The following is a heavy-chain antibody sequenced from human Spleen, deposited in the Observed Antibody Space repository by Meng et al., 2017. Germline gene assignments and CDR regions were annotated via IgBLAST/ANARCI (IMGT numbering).Heavy chain of an antibody. CDR3: ASSVVVAGKYYYYYYGMDV. J-gene: IGHJ6*02. V-gene: IGHV1-2*02. CDR1: GHTFTGYY. CDR2: INPNSGGT. Sequence: ASVKVSCKASGHTFTGYYMHWVRQAPGQGLEWMGWINPNSGGTNYAQKFQGRVTMTRDTSISTAYMELSRLRSDDTAVYYCASSVVVAGKYYYYYYGMDVWGQGTTVTVSS. D-gene: IGHD2-15*01.